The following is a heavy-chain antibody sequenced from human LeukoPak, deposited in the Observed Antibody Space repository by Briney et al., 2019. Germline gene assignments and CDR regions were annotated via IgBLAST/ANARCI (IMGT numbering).Heavy chain of an antibody. J-gene: IGHJ4*02. CDR3: ARGRGYSYGNFDY. V-gene: IGHV1-8*03. CDR1: GYTFTIYD. D-gene: IGHD5-18*01. Sequence: ASVKVSCKASGYTFTIYDINWVRQATGQGLEWMRWMNPNSGNTGYAQKFQGRVTITRNTSISTAYMELSSLRSEDTAVYYCARGRGYSYGNFDYWGQGTLVTVSS. CDR2: MNPNSGNT.